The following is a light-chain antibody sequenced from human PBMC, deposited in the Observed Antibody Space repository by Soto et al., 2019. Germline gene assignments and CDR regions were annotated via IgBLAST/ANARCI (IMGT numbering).Light chain of an antibody. CDR1: QSISSW. CDR2: DAS. J-gene: IGKJ1*01. V-gene: IGKV1-5*01. CDR3: QQYNSYSGT. Sequence: DIQMTQSPSTLSASVGDRVTITCGASQSISSWFAWYQKKPGQAPKLLIYDASSLESGVPSRLSGSGYGTELTITISSMQTDDFETYYCQQYNSYSGTFGQGTQVDIK.